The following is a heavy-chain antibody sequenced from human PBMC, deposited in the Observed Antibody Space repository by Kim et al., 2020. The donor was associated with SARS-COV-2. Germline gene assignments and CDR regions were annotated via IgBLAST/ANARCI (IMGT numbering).Heavy chain of an antibody. CDR3: TTPFSYGDRPPYYYYYSGMDV. CDR1: GFTFSNAW. Sequence: GGSLRLSCAASGFTFSNAWMSWVRQAPGKGLEWVGRIKSKTDGGTTDYAAPVKGRFTISRDDSKNTLYLQMNSLKTEDTAVYYCTTPFSYGDRPPYYYYYSGMDVWGQGTTVTVSS. J-gene: IGHJ6*02. V-gene: IGHV3-15*01. D-gene: IGHD4-17*01. CDR2: IKSKTDGGTT.